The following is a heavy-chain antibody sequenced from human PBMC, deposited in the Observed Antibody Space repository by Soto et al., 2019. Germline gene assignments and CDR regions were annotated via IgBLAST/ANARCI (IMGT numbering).Heavy chain of an antibody. V-gene: IGHV4-4*02. Sequence: SETLSLTCAVSGGSFTSNNWWTWVRQPPGQGLEWIGEIYRTGSTNYNPSLKSRVTISLDKSENQFSLKVTSLTAADTAVYYCASRDQGTSVDYWGQGTLGTV. CDR1: GGSFTSNNW. D-gene: IGHD1-7*01. CDR3: ASRDQGTSVDY. CDR2: IYRTGST. J-gene: IGHJ4*02.